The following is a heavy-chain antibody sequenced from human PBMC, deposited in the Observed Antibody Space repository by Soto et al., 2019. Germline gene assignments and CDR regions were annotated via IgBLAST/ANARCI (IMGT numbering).Heavy chain of an antibody. D-gene: IGHD2-2*01. CDR3: ARSSVPCQLPTYYYYYGMDV. J-gene: IGHJ6*02. CDR1: GFTFSSYG. CDR2: IWYDGSNK. Sequence: QVQLVESGGGVVQPGRSLRLSCAASGFTFSSYGMHWVRQAPGKGLEWVAVIWYDGSNKYYADSVKGRFTISRDNSKNTLYLQMNSLRAEDTAVYYCARSSVPCQLPTYYYYYGMDVWGQGTTVTVSS. V-gene: IGHV3-33*01.